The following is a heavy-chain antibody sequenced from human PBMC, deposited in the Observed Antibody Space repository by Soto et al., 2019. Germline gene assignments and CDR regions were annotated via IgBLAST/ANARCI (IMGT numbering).Heavy chain of an antibody. Sequence: QVQLVQSGAEVKKPGSSVKVSCKASGDTFSSYAISLVRQAPGQGLEWMGGIIPIFGTANYAQKFQGRGTITADEATSTAYMDLSSLRSEDTAVYYCARGVVPAANEEYYFDYWGQGTLVTVSS. V-gene: IGHV1-69*01. CDR3: ARGVVPAANEEYYFDY. J-gene: IGHJ4*02. D-gene: IGHD2-2*01. CDR1: GDTFSSYA. CDR2: IIPIFGTA.